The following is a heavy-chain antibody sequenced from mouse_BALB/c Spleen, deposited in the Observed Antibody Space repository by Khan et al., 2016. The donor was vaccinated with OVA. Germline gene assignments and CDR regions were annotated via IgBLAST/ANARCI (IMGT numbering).Heavy chain of an antibody. CDR2: IDPANGYT. CDR1: GFNIKDTY. Sequence: VQLQQSGAELVKPGASVKLSCTTSGFNIKDTYIHWVKQRPEQGLEWIGRIDPANGYTKFDPKFQGKATITTDTSSNTAYLQLSSLTSEDTAVYYCARITYYDGSYWGQRTLVTVSS. CDR3: ARITYYDGSY. D-gene: IGHD1-1*01. V-gene: IGHV14-3*02. J-gene: IGHJ3*01.